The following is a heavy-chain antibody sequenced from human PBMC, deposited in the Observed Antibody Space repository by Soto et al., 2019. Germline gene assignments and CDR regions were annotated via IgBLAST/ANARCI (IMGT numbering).Heavy chain of an antibody. CDR2: MYYNVGT. CDR1: GISISSSGYY. J-gene: IGHJ4*02. Sequence: PSETLSLTSIFSGISISSSGYYCGWIQHARRKGLEWIASMYYNVGTYDNPALKRRVTRSVDTFGGQLSLKLSSVTAADTAVYYCARFPCRHWVDYLGEGTPVTVSS. CDR3: ARFPCRHWVDY. V-gene: IGHV4-39*01. D-gene: IGHD2-15*01.